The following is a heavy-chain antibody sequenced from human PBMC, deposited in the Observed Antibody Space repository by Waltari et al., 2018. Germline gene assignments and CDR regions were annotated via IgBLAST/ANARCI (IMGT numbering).Heavy chain of an antibody. D-gene: IGHD3-3*01. CDR1: GFTFSDYY. CDR2: ISSSGSTI. V-gene: IGHV3-11*01. CDR3: ARDQRYYDFWSGYLDAFDI. Sequence: LVESGGGLVKPGGSLRLSCAASGFTFSDYYMSWIRQAPGKGLEWVSYISSSGSTIYYADSVKGRFTISRDNAKNSLYLQMNSLRAEDTAVYYCARDQRYYDFWSGYLDAFDIWGQGTMVTVSS. J-gene: IGHJ3*02.